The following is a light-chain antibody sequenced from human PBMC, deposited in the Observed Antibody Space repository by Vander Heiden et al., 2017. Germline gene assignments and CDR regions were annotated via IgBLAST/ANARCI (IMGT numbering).Light chain of an antibody. CDR1: QSVNIN. J-gene: IGKJ4*01. V-gene: IGKV3-15*01. CDR2: AAS. Sequence: ETVLTQSPATLPLPPGQRASLSCRASQSVNINVAWYQQRPGQAPSLLIHAASTRATGVPDRFSGGGSGTEFTLTISSLQSEDFAVYFCQQHSTWPSLTFGGGTRVE. CDR3: QQHSTWPSLT.